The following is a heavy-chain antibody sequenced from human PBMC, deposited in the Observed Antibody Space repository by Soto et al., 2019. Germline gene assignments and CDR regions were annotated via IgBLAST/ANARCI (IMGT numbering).Heavy chain of an antibody. CDR2: IAYDGSNK. D-gene: IGHD1-1*01. Sequence: QVQLVESGGGVVQPGRSPRLSCAASGFSISRSAMHWVRQAPGKGLEWVAVIAYDGSNKWYADSAKGRFTISRDNSKNTLYLDMSSLRAEDTAIYFCARDLQAGDDNVNWFAPWGQGTLVTVSS. J-gene: IGHJ5*02. V-gene: IGHV3-30-3*01. CDR1: GFSISRSA. CDR3: ARDLQAGDDNVNWFAP.